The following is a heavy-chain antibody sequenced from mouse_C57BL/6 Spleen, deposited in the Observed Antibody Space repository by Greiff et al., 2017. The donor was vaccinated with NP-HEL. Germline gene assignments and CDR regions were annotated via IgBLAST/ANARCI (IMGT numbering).Heavy chain of an antibody. Sequence: LVESGAELVRPGASVKLSCTASGFNIKDDYMHWVKQRPEQGLEWIGWIDPENGDTEYASKFQGKATITADTSSNTAYLQLSSLTSEDTAVYYCTTGGYDYYAMDYWGQGTSVTVSS. V-gene: IGHV14-4*01. J-gene: IGHJ4*01. D-gene: IGHD2-2*01. CDR1: GFNIKDDY. CDR2: IDPENGDT. CDR3: TTGGYDYYAMDY.